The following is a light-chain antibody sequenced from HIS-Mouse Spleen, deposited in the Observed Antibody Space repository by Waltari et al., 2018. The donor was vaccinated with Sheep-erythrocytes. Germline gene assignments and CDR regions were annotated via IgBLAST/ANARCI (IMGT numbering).Light chain of an antibody. V-gene: IGLV2-8*01. CDR3: SSYAGSNNWV. CDR2: EVS. J-gene: IGLJ3*02. Sequence: QSALTQPPSASGSPGQSVTISCTGTSSDVGGYNYVSWYQQHPGKAPKLMIYEVSKRPAGLPGRFSGSKSGNTASLTVSGLQAEDEADYYCSSYAGSNNWVFGGGTKLTVL. CDR1: SSDVGGYNY.